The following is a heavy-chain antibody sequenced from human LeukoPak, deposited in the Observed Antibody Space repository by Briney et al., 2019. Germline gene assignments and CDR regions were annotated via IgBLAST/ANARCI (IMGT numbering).Heavy chain of an antibody. CDR1: GGSISSSSYY. Sequence: SETLSLTCTVSGGSISSSSYYWSWIRQHPGKGLEWIGYIYYSGSTYYNPSLKSRVTISVDTSKNQFSLKLSSVTAADTAVCYCASTSYYGSGTQMDVWGQGTTVTVSS. CDR3: ASTSYYGSGTQMDV. J-gene: IGHJ6*02. V-gene: IGHV4-31*03. CDR2: IYYSGST. D-gene: IGHD3-10*01.